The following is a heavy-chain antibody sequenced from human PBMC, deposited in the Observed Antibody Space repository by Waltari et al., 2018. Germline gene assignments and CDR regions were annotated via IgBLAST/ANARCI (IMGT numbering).Heavy chain of an antibody. Sequence: QVQLVESGGGVVQPGRSLRLSCAASGFTFSSYGMHWVRQAPGKGLEWVAVIWYDGSNKYYADSVKGRFTISRDNSKNTLYLQMNSLRAEDTAVYYCARDSPSYYYDSSGLDYWGQGTLVTVSS. D-gene: IGHD3-22*01. CDR2: IWYDGSNK. CDR3: ARDSPSYYYDSSGLDY. V-gene: IGHV3-33*01. J-gene: IGHJ4*02. CDR1: GFTFSSYG.